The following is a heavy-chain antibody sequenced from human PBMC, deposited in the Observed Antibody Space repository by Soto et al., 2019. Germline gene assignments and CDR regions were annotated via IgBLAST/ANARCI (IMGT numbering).Heavy chain of an antibody. Sequence: EVQLVESGGVVVQPGGSLRLSCAASGFTFDDYTMHWVRQAPGKGLEWVSLISWDGSSTYYADSVKGRFTIPRDNSKNSLYLQMNSLRTEDAALYYGAKDGMYFFQHWGQGTLVTVSS. V-gene: IGHV3-43*01. CDR2: ISWDGSST. CDR1: GFTFDDYT. J-gene: IGHJ1*01. D-gene: IGHD2-8*01. CDR3: AKDGMYFFQH.